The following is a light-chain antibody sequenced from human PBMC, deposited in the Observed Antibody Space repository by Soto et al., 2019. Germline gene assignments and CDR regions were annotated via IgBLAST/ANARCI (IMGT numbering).Light chain of an antibody. V-gene: IGLV1-47*02. CDR1: SSNIGRNF. CDR3: AAWDDRLTIYV. Sequence: QAVVTQPPSASGTPGQRVTISCSGSSSNIGRNFLYWYQLFPGTAPKLFIYSNNQRPSGVPDRFSGSKSGTSASLAISGLLSEEEADYCCAAWDDRLTIYVFGTGTKLTVL. CDR2: SNN. J-gene: IGLJ1*01.